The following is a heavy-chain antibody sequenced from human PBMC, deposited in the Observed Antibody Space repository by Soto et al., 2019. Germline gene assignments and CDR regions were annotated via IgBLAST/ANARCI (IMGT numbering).Heavy chain of an antibody. CDR1: GGSISSYY. V-gene: IGHV4-59*08. CDR3: ARYSDYVWGSYRYLYFDY. Sequence: ETLSLTCTVSGGSISSYYWSWIRQPPGKGLEWIGYIYYSGSTNYSPSLRSRVTISVDTSKKHFSLKLSSVTAADTAVYYCARYSDYVWGSYRYLYFDYWGQGTLVTVSS. D-gene: IGHD3-16*02. CDR2: IYYSGST. J-gene: IGHJ4*02.